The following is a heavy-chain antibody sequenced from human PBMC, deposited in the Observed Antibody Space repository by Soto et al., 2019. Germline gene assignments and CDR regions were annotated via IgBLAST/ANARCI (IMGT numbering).Heavy chain of an antibody. D-gene: IGHD1-26*01. J-gene: IGHJ4*02. Sequence: GASVKVSCKASGYTFISYGISWVRQAPGQGLEWMGWISAYNGNTNYAQNLQGRVTMTTDTSTSTAYMELSRLRSDDTAVYYCAREYSGSHLDYWGQGTLVTVSS. V-gene: IGHV1-18*01. CDR1: GYTFISYG. CDR3: AREYSGSHLDY. CDR2: ISAYNGNT.